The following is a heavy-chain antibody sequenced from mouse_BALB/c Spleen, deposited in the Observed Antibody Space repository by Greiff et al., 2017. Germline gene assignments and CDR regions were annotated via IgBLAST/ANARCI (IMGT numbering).Heavy chain of an antibody. V-gene: IGHV6-6*02. CDR2: ISLKSNNYAT. D-gene: IGHD2-4*01. CDR3: TRPPYYDYDRAWFAY. Sequence: EVKVVESGGGLVQPGGSMKLSCVASGFTFSNYWMNWVRQSPEKGLEWVAEISLKSNNYATHYAESVKGRFTISRDDSKSSVYLQMNNLRAEDTGIYYCTRPPYYDYDRAWFAYWGQGTLVTVSA. J-gene: IGHJ3*01. CDR1: GFTFSNYW.